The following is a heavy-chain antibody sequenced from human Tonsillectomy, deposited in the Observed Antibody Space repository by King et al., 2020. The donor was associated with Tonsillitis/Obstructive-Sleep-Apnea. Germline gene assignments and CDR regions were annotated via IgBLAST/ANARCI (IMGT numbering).Heavy chain of an antibody. CDR2: ISSSSSYI. Sequence: VQLVESGGGLVKPGGSLRLSCAASGFTFSTYNMNWVRQAPGKGLEWVSSISSSSSYIYYADSVKGRFTISRDNAKNSLYLQMNSLRAEDTAVYYCASAPGPMDVWGQGTTVTVSS. J-gene: IGHJ6*02. CDR1: GFTFSTYN. CDR3: ASAPGPMDV. V-gene: IGHV3-21*01.